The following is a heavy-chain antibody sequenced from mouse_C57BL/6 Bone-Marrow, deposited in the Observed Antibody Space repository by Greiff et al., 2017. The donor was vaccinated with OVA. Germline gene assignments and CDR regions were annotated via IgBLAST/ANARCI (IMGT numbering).Heavy chain of an antibody. V-gene: IGHV5-4*03. CDR1: GFTFSSYA. CDR3: ARGGADFDY. J-gene: IGHJ2*01. CDR2: ISDGGSYT. Sequence: EVMLVESGGGLVKPGGSLKLSCAASGFTFSSYAMSWVRQTPEKRLEWVATISDGGSYTYYPDNVKGRFTISRDNAKNNLYLQMSHLKSEDTAMYYCARGGADFDYWGQGTTLTVSS.